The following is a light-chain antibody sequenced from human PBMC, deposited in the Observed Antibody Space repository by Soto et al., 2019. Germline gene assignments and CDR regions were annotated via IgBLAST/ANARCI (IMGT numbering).Light chain of an antibody. CDR1: SSNIGANS. CDR3: AAWDDSLSGRL. Sequence: QSVLTQPPSASGTPGQRVTISCSGSSSNIGANSVSWYQQLPGAAPKLLIYSSDKRPSGVPDRFSGSKSGTSGSLAISGLRSEDEADYYCAAWDDSLSGRLFGGGTKLTVL. J-gene: IGLJ2*01. CDR2: SSD. V-gene: IGLV1-47*02.